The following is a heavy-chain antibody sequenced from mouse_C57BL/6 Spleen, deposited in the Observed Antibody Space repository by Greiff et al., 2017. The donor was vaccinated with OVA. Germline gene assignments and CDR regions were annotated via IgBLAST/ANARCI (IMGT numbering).Heavy chain of an antibody. CDR3: APCGYDWYFDV. CDR2: IFPGSGST. J-gene: IGHJ1*03. CDR1: GYTFTDYY. Sequence: VQLQQSGPELVKPGASVKISCKASGYTFTDYYINWVKQRPGQGLEWIGWIFPGSGSTYYNEKFKGKVTLTVDKSTSTAYILLSRLTSENSAVYFCAPCGYDWYFDVWGTGTTVTVSS. V-gene: IGHV1-75*01. D-gene: IGHD2-2*01.